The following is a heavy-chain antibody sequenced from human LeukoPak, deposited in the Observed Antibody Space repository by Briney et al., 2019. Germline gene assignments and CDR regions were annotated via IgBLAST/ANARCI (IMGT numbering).Heavy chain of an antibody. CDR2: ISGSGGST. Sequence: PGGSLRLSCAASGFTFSSYAMSWVRQAPGKGLEWVSAISGSGGSTYYADSVKGRFTISRDNSKNTLYLQMNSLRAEDTAVYYCAKVAGCCSSTSCFYYYYYMDVWGKGTTVTVSS. J-gene: IGHJ6*03. CDR1: GFTFSSYA. D-gene: IGHD2-2*01. CDR3: AKVAGCCSSTSCFYYYYYMDV. V-gene: IGHV3-23*01.